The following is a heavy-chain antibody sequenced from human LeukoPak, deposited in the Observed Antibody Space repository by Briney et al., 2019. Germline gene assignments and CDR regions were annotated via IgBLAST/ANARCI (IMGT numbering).Heavy chain of an antibody. J-gene: IGHJ6*03. CDR2: IDRRGST. V-gene: IGHV4-34*01. CDR1: GGSFGDYY. CDR3: ARLAQGYTSWNTYYYSYMDV. D-gene: IGHD1/OR15-1a*01. Sequence: PSETLSLTCGVFGGSFGDYYWTWIRQPPGKGLEWIGQIDRRGSTTYNPSLKGRITISLDTPEKQFSLELNSVTAADTGVYYCARLAQGYTSWNTYYYSYMDVWGKGTTVTISS.